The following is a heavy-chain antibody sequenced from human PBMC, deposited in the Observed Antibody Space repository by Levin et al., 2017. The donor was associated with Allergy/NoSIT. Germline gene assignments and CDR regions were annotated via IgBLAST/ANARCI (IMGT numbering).Heavy chain of an antibody. CDR1: GGSISSSSYY. Sequence: PSETLSLTCTVSGGSISSSSYYWGWIRQPPGKGLEWIGSIYYSGSTYYNPSLKSRVTISVDTSKNQFSLKLSSVTAADTAVYYCARGYYDSRAFDYWGQGTLVTVSS. J-gene: IGHJ4*02. CDR3: ARGYYDSRAFDY. D-gene: IGHD3-22*01. CDR2: IYYSGST. V-gene: IGHV4-39*01.